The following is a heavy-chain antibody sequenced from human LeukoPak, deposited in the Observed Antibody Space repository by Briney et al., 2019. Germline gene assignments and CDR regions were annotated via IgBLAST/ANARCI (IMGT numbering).Heavy chain of an antibody. D-gene: IGHD3-16*01. CDR1: GFTFSSYG. CDR3: AKRSDGGGDYFDY. V-gene: IGHV3-23*01. CDR2: ISGSGGST. J-gene: IGHJ4*02. Sequence: PGGSLRLSCAASGFTFSSYGMSWVRQAPGKGLEWVSAISGSGGSTYYADSVKGRFTISRDNSKNTLYLQMNSLRAEDTAVYYCAKRSDGGGDYFDYWGQGTLVTVSS.